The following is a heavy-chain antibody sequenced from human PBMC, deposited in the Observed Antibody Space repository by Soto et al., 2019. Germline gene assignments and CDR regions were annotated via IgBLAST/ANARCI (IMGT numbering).Heavy chain of an antibody. CDR1: GGSISNYY. CDR2: IYSSGST. J-gene: IGHJ4*02. CDR3: ARDHPHSYGVYYFDY. Sequence: PSETLCVTWTVSGGSISNYYGNWIRQSPGKGLEWIGYIYSSGSTHYNPSLQNRVTISIDTSKNQVSLKVNSVTAADTAVYYCARDHPHSYGVYYFDYWGQGTPVTVSS. V-gene: IGHV4-59*01. D-gene: IGHD5-18*01.